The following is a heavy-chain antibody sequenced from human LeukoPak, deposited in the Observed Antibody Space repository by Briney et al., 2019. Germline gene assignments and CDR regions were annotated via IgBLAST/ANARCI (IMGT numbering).Heavy chain of an antibody. D-gene: IGHD1-26*01. CDR2: IIPSGHTT. CDR1: GFTFSSFG. J-gene: IGHJ4*02. Sequence: PGGTLRLSCAASGFTFSSFGMSWVRQAPGKGLEWVSGIIPSGHTTYYADSVRGRFTISRDNSKNTLYLQMNSLRAEDTAVYYFAKSMGATLFDYWGQGTLVTVSS. CDR3: AKSMGATLFDY. V-gene: IGHV3-23*01.